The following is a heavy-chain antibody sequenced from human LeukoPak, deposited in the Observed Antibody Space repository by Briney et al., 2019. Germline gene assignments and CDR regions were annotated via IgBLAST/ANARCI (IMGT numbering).Heavy chain of an antibody. V-gene: IGHV5-51*01. Sequence: LGESLKISCKGSGYSFTTYWIGWVRQMPGKGLEWMGIIYPGDSDTRYSPSFQGQVTFSADKSISTAYLQWSSLKASDTAMYYCARHQTDYGDYDYWGQGTLVTVSS. CDR3: ARHQTDYGDYDY. D-gene: IGHD4-17*01. J-gene: IGHJ4*02. CDR1: GYSFTTYW. CDR2: IYPGDSDT.